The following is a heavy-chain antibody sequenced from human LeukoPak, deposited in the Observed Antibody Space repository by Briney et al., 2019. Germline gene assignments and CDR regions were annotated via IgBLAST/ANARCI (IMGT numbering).Heavy chain of an antibody. D-gene: IGHD4-17*01. J-gene: IGHJ6*02. V-gene: IGHV1-8*01. CDR2: MNPNSGNT. CDR3: AREGARTTVTRGRYYYGMDV. Sequence: GASVKVSCKASGYTFTSYDINWVRQATGQGLEWMGWMNPNSGNTGYAQKFQGRVTMTRNTSISTAYMELSSLRSEDTAVYYCAREGARTTVTRGRYYYGMDVWGQGTTVTVSS. CDR1: GYTFTSYD.